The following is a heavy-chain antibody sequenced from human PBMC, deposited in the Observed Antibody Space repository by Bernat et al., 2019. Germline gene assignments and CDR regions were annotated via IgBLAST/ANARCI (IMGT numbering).Heavy chain of an antibody. V-gene: IGHV4-61*02. Sequence: QVQLQESGPGLVKPSQTLSLTCTVSGGSISSGSYYGSWIRQPAGKGLEWIGRIYTSGSTNYNPSLKSRVTISVDTSKNQFSLKLSSVTAADTAVYYCARVIPLRFLAKFDPWGQGTLVTVSS. CDR3: ARVIPLRFLAKFDP. CDR2: IYTSGST. J-gene: IGHJ5*02. CDR1: GGSISSGSYY. D-gene: IGHD3-3*01.